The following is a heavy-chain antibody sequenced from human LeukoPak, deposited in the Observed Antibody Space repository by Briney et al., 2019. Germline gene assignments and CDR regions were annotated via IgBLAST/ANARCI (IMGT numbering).Heavy chain of an antibody. CDR1: GYMFTGYY. D-gene: IGHD2-15*01. Sequence: ASVKVSCKASGYMFTGYYMHWVRQGPGQGLEWMGIISPSGGSTNYAQRFQGRVTMTRNTSISTAYMELSSLRSEDTAVYYCARGRYCSGGSCYSGVFGYWGQGTLVTVSS. CDR3: ARGRYCSGGSCYSGVFGY. V-gene: IGHV1-46*01. J-gene: IGHJ4*02. CDR2: ISPSGGST.